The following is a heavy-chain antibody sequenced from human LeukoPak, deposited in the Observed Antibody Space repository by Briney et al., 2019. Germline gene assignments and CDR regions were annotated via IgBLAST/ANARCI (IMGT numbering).Heavy chain of an antibody. CDR3: GREIGITGTTYNWFVP. Sequence: PGGSLRLSCAASGFTFSDYYMSWIRQAPGKGLEWVSYISSSGSTIYYADSVKGRFTISRDNAKNSLYLQMNSLRAEDTAVYYCGREIGITGTTYNWFVPWGQGTLVTVSS. J-gene: IGHJ5*02. D-gene: IGHD1-7*01. V-gene: IGHV3-11*01. CDR2: ISSSGSTI. CDR1: GFTFSDYY.